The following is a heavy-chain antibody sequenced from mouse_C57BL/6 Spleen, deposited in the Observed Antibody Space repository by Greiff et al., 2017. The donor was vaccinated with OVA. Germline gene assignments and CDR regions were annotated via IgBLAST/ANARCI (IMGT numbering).Heavy chain of an antibody. Sequence: ESGPGLVKPSQSLSLTCSVTGYSITSGYYWNWIRQFPGNKLEWMGYISYDGSNNYNPSLKNRISITRDTSKNQFFLKLNSVTTEDTATYYCARDFDYEGYYAMDYWGQGTSVTVSS. V-gene: IGHV3-6*01. CDR2: ISYDGSN. CDR3: ARDFDYEGYYAMDY. J-gene: IGHJ4*01. CDR1: GYSITSGYY. D-gene: IGHD2-4*01.